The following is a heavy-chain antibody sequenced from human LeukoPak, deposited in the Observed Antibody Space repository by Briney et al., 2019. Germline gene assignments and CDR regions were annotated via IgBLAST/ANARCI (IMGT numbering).Heavy chain of an antibody. CDR3: ARGGPVWFGELTYFDY. D-gene: IGHD3-10*01. J-gene: IGHJ4*02. Sequence: GGSLRLSCAASGFTFSDYYMSWIRQAPGKGLEWVSYISSSSSCTNYADSVKGRFTISRDNAKNSLYLQMDSLRAEDTAVYYCARGGPVWFGELTYFDYWGQGTLVTVSS. CDR2: ISSSSSCT. V-gene: IGHV3-11*06. CDR1: GFTFSDYY.